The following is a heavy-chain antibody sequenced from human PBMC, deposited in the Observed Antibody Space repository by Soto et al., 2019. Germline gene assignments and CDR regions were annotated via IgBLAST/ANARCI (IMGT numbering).Heavy chain of an antibody. D-gene: IGHD6-6*01. Sequence: PGESLKISCKGSGYSFTSCWIGWVRQMPGKGLEWMGIIYPGDSDTRYSPSFQGQVTISADKSISTAYLQWSSLKASDTAMYYCARLRGGGSSAQPYGMDVWGQGTTVTVSS. CDR3: ARLRGGGSSAQPYGMDV. CDR1: GYSFTSCW. CDR2: IYPGDSDT. V-gene: IGHV5-51*01. J-gene: IGHJ6*02.